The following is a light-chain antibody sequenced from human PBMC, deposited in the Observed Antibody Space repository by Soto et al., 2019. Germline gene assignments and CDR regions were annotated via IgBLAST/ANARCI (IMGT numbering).Light chain of an antibody. Sequence: QSVLTRPRSVAGSPGQSVTVSCTGTSSDVGGYNYVSWYQQHPGKAPKFMICDVSKRPSGVPDRFSGSKSGSTASLTISGLQAEDEADYYCCSHAGSYTRVFGTGTKVTVL. CDR3: CSHAGSYTRV. V-gene: IGLV2-11*01. J-gene: IGLJ1*01. CDR2: DVS. CDR1: SSDVGGYNY.